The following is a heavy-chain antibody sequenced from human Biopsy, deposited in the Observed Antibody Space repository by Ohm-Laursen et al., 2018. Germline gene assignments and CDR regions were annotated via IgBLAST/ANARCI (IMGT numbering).Heavy chain of an antibody. J-gene: IGHJ3*02. CDR3: AREAIGVATAFDI. CDR2: VYYSGST. D-gene: IGHD5-12*01. CDR1: GGSVCDSFHF. V-gene: IGHV4-61*01. Sequence: SQTLSFTCTVSGGSVCDSFHFWSWIRRPPGKGLEWIGDVYYSGSTDYNPALKSRVTISLDTSKNQFSLKLSSVTAADTAIYYCAREAIGVATAFDIWGQGTMVTVSS.